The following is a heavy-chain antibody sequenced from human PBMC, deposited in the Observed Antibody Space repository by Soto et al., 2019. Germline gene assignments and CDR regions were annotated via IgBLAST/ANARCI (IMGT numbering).Heavy chain of an antibody. CDR1: GFSITNTW. CDR2: VKSKADGGTA. J-gene: IGHJ4*02. Sequence: EVQLVESGGGLVQPGGSLRLSCAASGFSITNTWMHWVRQAPGKGLEWVGRVKSKADGGTADYAAPVKGRFTVSRDDSKNTQYLQMNSLKMEETAVYYCNSYPDFWGGHTPLWGQGTLVTGSS. V-gene: IGHV3-15*07. D-gene: IGHD3-3*01. CDR3: NSYPDFWGGHTPL.